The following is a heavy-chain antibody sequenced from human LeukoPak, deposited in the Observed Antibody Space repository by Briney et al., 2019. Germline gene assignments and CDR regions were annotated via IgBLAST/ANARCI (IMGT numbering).Heavy chain of an antibody. CDR2: IYYSGST. J-gene: IGHJ6*03. CDR1: GGSISSYS. CDR3: ARRYGDYVWDYYYMDV. Sequence: SETLSLTCTVSGGSISSYSWSWIRQPPRKGLEWIGYIYYSGSTNYNPSLKSRVTISVDTSKNQFSLKLSSVTAADTAVYYCARRYGDYVWDYYYMDVWGKGTTVTVSS. D-gene: IGHD4-17*01. V-gene: IGHV4-59*01.